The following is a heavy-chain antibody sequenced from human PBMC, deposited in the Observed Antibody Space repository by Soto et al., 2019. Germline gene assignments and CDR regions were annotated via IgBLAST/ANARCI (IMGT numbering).Heavy chain of an antibody. CDR3: ASLKRDYDILTGYYTVYYMDV. CDR1: GGSISIYY. J-gene: IGHJ6*03. V-gene: IGHV4-59*01. D-gene: IGHD3-9*01. Sequence: PSDTLSLTCTVSGGSISIYYWSWIRQPPGKGLEWIGYIYYSGSTNYNPSLKSRVTISVDTSKNQFSLKLSSVTAADTAVYYCASLKRDYDILTGYYTVYYMDVWGKGTTVTVSS. CDR2: IYYSGST.